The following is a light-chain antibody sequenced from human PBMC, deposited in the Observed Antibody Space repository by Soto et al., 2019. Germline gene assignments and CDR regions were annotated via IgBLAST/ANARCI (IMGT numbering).Light chain of an antibody. V-gene: IGLV1-44*01. CDR2: SNN. CDR1: SSNIGSNT. Sequence: QSVLTQPPSASGTPGQRVTISCSGSSSNIGSNTVNWYQHLPGTAPKLLIYSNNQRPSGVPDRFSGSKSGTSASLAISGLQSEDEADYYCASWDDSVNGVVFGGGTQLTVL. J-gene: IGLJ2*01. CDR3: ASWDDSVNGVV.